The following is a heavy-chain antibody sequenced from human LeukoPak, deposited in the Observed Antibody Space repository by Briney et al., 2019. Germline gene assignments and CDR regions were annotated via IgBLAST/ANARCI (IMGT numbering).Heavy chain of an antibody. CDR3: ARPPLYRTCVSDSVFDI. CDR1: GYSISSGYY. J-gene: IGHJ3*02. V-gene: IGHV4-38-2*02. D-gene: IGHD1-14*01. CDR2: IYHSGST. Sequence: SETLSLTCTVSGYSISSGYYWGWIRQPPGKGLEWIGSIYHSGSTYYNPSLKSRVTISVDTSKNQFSLKLGSVTAADTAVYYCARPPLYRTCVSDSVFDIGAKGKMAPV.